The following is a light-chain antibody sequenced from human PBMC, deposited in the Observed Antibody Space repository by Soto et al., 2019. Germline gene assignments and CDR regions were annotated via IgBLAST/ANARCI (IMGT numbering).Light chain of an antibody. V-gene: IGLV2-14*01. CDR3: SSYTTSRTLDVV. Sequence: QSALTQPASVSGSPGQSITISCTGTSSDVGGYNYVSWYQQHPGKAPKLMIYEVSNRPSGVSNRFSGSKSGNTASLTISGLQAEDEAGYYCSSYTTSRTLDVVFGGGTKLTGL. J-gene: IGLJ2*01. CDR2: EVS. CDR1: SSDVGGYNY.